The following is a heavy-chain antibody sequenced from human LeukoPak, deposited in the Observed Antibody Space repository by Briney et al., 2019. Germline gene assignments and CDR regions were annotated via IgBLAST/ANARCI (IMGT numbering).Heavy chain of an antibody. CDR1: GYTFTSYG. V-gene: IGHV1-18*01. CDR3: AASIMITFGGVIVIPESDY. CDR2: ISAYNGNT. J-gene: IGHJ4*02. Sequence: ASVKVSCKASGYTFTSYGVSWVRQAPGQGLEWMGWISAYNGNTNYAQKLQGRVTMTTDTSTSTAYMELRSLRSEDTAVYYCAASIMITFGGVIVIPESDYWGQGTLVTVSS. D-gene: IGHD3-16*02.